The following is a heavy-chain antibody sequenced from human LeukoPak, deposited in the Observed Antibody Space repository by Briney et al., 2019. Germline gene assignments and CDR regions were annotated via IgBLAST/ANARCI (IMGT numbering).Heavy chain of an antibody. CDR3: ARPSSSPGYYYYYYGMDV. V-gene: IGHV3-7*01. Sequence: SGGSLRLSCAASGFTFSSYWMSWVRQAPGKGLEWVANIKQDGSEKYYVDSVKGRFTISRDNAKNSLYLQMNSLRAEDTAVYYCARPSSSPGYYYYYYGMDVWGQGTTVTVSS. CDR1: GFTFSSYW. CDR2: IKQDGSEK. D-gene: IGHD6-6*01. J-gene: IGHJ6*02.